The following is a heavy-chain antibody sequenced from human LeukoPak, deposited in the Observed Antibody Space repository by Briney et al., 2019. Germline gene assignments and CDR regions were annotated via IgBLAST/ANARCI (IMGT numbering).Heavy chain of an antibody. J-gene: IGHJ4*02. CDR1: GYSFTSYW. Sequence: GESLKISCKGSGYSFTSYWIGWVRQVPGKGLEWMGIIYPGDSDTRYSPSFQGQVTISAGRSISTAYLQWSSLKASDTAMYYCARTKGIAVAGIDYWGQGTLVTVSS. D-gene: IGHD6-19*01. CDR3: ARTKGIAVAGIDY. V-gene: IGHV5-51*01. CDR2: IYPGDSDT.